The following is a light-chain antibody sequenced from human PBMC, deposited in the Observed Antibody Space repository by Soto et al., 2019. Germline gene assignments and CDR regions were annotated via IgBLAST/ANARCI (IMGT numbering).Light chain of an antibody. Sequence: EIVMTQSPATLSVSPGERATLSCRASQSVSSNLAWYQQKPGQAPRLLIYGASTRATGIPARFSGSGSGTEFTLTISSLQSEDFAVYYCQQYNNWQTFGPGTKMDIK. CDR3: QQYNNWQT. J-gene: IGKJ3*01. CDR2: GAS. CDR1: QSVSSN. V-gene: IGKV3-15*01.